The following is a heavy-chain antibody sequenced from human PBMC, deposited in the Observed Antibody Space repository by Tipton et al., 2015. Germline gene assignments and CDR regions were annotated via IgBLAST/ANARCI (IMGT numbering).Heavy chain of an antibody. CDR1: GGSVTSGSYY. D-gene: IGHD4-11*01. CDR2: IQYSGST. V-gene: IGHV4-61*01. J-gene: IGHJ4*02. Sequence: GLVKPSENLSLTCTVSGGSVTSGSYYWSWIRQPPGKELEWIGYIQYSGSTNYNPSLKSRVTMSIDTSKNQFSLKLSSVTAADTAVYYCARGYSNYWGYWGQGTLVTVSS. CDR3: ARGYSNYWGY.